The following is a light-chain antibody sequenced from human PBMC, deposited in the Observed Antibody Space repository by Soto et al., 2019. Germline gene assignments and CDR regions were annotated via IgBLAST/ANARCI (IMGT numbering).Light chain of an antibody. Sequence: EIVLTQSPGTLSLSPGESATLSCRASQSVSRNSLAWYQQKPGQAPRLLIYGASSRATGIPDRFSGSGSGTDFTLTISRLEPEDFGVFYCQQYGSSLYTFGQGTKLEIK. CDR2: GAS. V-gene: IGKV3-20*01. J-gene: IGKJ2*01. CDR1: QSVSRNS. CDR3: QQYGSSLYT.